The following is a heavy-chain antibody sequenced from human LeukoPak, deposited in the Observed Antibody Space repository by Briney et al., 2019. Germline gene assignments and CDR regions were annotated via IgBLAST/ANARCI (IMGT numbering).Heavy chain of an antibody. CDR3: ARETGSGGYYNY. J-gene: IGHJ4*02. Sequence: ASVEVSCKAFGYTFTSYHMHWVRQAPGQGLEWMGIINPSAGNTNYAHNFQGRFTVTRDTSTSTVYMELSSLRSEDTAVYYCARETGSGGYYNYWGQGTLVTVSS. D-gene: IGHD3-22*01. CDR1: GYTFTSYH. V-gene: IGHV1-46*01. CDR2: INPSAGNT.